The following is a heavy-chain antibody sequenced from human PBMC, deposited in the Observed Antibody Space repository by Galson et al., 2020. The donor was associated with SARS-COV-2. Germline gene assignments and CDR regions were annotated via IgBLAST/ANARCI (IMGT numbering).Heavy chain of an antibody. V-gene: IGHV3-48*02. CDR1: GFSFSSFS. D-gene: IGHD1-1*01. CDR2: ISDGSSTQ. CDR3: ARLGDWSDAALRNAMDV. J-gene: IGHJ6*02. Sequence: GGSLRLSCAASGFSFSSFSMNWVRQVPGRGLEWLSYISDGSSTQYYADSVKGRFTISRDNARNSLYLQMNSLRDEDTAVYYCARLGDWSDAALRNAMDVWGQGTTVIVSS.